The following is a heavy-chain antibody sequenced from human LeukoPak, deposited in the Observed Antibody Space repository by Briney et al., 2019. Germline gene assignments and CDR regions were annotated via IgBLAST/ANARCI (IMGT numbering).Heavy chain of an antibody. CDR1: GYFISSGYY. V-gene: IGHV4-38-2*02. CDR2: IYRTGTT. D-gene: IGHD3-16*01. Sequence: SETLSLTCSVSGYFISSGYYWGWIRQPPGKGLEWIGSIYRTGTTYYNPSLKSRVTISVDKSKNQYSQKLTSLTAADTAVYYCGRGGSVDYWGQGTLVTVSS. CDR3: GRGGSVDY. J-gene: IGHJ4*02.